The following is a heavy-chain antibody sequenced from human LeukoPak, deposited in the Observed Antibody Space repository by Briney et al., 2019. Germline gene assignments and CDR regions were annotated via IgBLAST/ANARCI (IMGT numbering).Heavy chain of an antibody. Sequence: SETLSLTCAVSGGSISSSNWWSWIRQPAGKGLEWIGRIYTSGSTNYNPSLKSRVTISVDTSKNQFSLKLSSVTAADTAVYYCAREDYYDSSGYIDYWGQGTLVTVSS. CDR2: IYTSGST. CDR3: AREDYYDSSGYIDY. D-gene: IGHD3-22*01. CDR1: GGSISSSNW. V-gene: IGHV4-61*02. J-gene: IGHJ4*02.